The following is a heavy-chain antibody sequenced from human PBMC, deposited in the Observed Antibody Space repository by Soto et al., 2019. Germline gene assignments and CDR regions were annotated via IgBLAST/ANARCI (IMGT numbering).Heavy chain of an antibody. Sequence: EVQLLESGGGLVQPGGSLRLSCAASGFTFSSYAMSWVRQALGKGLEWVSAISGSGGSTYYADSVKGRFTISRDNSKNTLYLQMNSLRSADTAVYYCVKENGYSSSWFEFDYWGQGTLVTVSS. V-gene: IGHV3-23*01. D-gene: IGHD6-13*01. CDR3: VKENGYSSSWFEFDY. J-gene: IGHJ4*02. CDR1: GFTFSSYA. CDR2: ISGSGGST.